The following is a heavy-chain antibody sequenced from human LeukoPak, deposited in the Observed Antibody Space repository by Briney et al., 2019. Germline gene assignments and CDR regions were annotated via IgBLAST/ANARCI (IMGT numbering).Heavy chain of an antibody. CDR2: IYYSGST. J-gene: IGHJ4*02. CDR1: GGSISSYY. CDR3: ARERGAGADYVWGSYSDY. D-gene: IGHD3-16*01. V-gene: IGHV4-59*12. Sequence: KTSETLSLTCTVSGGSISSYYWSWIRQPPGKGLEWIGYIYYSGSTNYNPSLKSRVTTSVDTSKNQFSLKLSSVTAADTAVYYCARERGAGADYVWGSYSDYWGQGTLVTVSS.